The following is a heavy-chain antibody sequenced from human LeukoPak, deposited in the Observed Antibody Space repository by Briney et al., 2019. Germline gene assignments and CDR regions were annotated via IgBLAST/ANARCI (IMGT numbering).Heavy chain of an antibody. CDR3: ARTDYSSSWYFLDY. V-gene: IGHV1-69*13. CDR2: IIPIFGTA. J-gene: IGHJ4*02. CDR1: AGTFSSYA. D-gene: IGHD6-13*01. Sequence: SVTVSCKASAGTFSSYAISWGRQAPGQGLEWMGGIIPIFGTANYAQKFQGRVTITADESTSTAYMELSSLRSEDTAVYYCARTDYSSSWYFLDYWGQGTLVTVSS.